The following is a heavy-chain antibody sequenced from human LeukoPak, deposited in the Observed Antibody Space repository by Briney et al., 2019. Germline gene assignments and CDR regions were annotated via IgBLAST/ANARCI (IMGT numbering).Heavy chain of an antibody. J-gene: IGHJ5*02. V-gene: IGHV1-2*02. D-gene: IGHD6-19*01. CDR3: AREYEEALAVTGFDP. CDR1: GYTFTDYY. Sequence: PGASVKVSCKSPGYTFTDYYMHWVRQAPGQGLEWMGWISPKNGGTNYAQKFQGRVTMTKDTSISTVYMELSSLRSDDTAIYYCAREYEEALAVTGFDPWGQGTLVTVSS. CDR2: ISPKNGGT.